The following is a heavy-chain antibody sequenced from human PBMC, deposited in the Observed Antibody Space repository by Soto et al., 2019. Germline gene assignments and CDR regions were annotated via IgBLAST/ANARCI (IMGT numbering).Heavy chain of an antibody. CDR2: VDAANGNT. V-gene: IGHV1-3*01. J-gene: IGHJ5*02. CDR3: ARVPRYSSDIVEAPAVMFEDSFHP. CDR1: GYIFLNYY. D-gene: IGHD2-2*01. Sequence: GASVKASSKASGYIFLNYYIPGLRQAPGQKPERVGWVDAANGNTKYSQKLQGRVTITSDTAASTAYMELRSLRSEDTAQYYCARVPRYSSDIVEAPAVMFEDSFHPWGQGTLVTVSS.